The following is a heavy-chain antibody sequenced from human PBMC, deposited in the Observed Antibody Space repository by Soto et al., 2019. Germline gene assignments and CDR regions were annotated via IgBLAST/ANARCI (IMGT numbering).Heavy chain of an antibody. V-gene: IGHV1-69*06. Sequence: SVKVSCKASGGTFSSYAISWVRQAPGQGLEWMGGIIPIFGTANYAQKFQGRVTITADKSTSTAYMELSRLRSEDTAVYYCARDPTSAEGMDVCGQGTTVTVSS. CDR2: IIPIFGTA. J-gene: IGHJ6*02. CDR1: GGTFSSYA. CDR3: ARDPTSAEGMDV.